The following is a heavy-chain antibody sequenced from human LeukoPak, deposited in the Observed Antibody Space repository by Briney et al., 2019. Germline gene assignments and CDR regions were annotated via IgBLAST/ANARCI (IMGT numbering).Heavy chain of an antibody. V-gene: IGHV3-23*01. CDR2: ISGSGGST. Sequence: LSLTCTVSGGSISSYYWSWVRQAPGKGLEWVSAISGSGGSTYYADSVKGRFTISRDNSKNTLYLQMNSLRAEDTAVYYCAKDTGDWGQGTLVTVSS. CDR3: AKDTGD. J-gene: IGHJ4*02. D-gene: IGHD3-10*01. CDR1: GGSISSYY.